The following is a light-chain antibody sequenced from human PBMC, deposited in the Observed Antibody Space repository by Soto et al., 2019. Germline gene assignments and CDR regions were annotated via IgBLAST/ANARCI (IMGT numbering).Light chain of an antibody. CDR1: QSVSSN. J-gene: IGKJ5*01. Sequence: EIVMTQSPATLSVSPGERATLSCRASQSVSSNLAWYQQKPGQAPRLLIYGASTRPTGIPARFSGSGSGTEFTLTISSLQSEDFAVYYCQQYNTWPPTFGQGTRLEIK. V-gene: IGKV3-15*01. CDR3: QQYNTWPPT. CDR2: GAS.